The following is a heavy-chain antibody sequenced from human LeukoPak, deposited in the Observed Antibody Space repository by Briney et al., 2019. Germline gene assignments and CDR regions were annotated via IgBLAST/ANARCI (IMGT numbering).Heavy chain of an antibody. J-gene: IGHJ4*02. Sequence: GGSLRLSCAASGFTFSSYSMNWVRQAPGKGLEWVSSISSSSYIYYADSVKGRFTISRDNAKNSLYLQMNSLRAEDTAVYYCARDFPYYYDISGYYLDYWGQGTLVTVSS. CDR2: ISSSSYI. V-gene: IGHV3-21*01. CDR3: ARDFPYYYDISGYYLDY. D-gene: IGHD3-22*01. CDR1: GFTFSSYS.